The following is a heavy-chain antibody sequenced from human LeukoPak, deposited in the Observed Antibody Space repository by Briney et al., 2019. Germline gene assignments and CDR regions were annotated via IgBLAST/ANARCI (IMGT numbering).Heavy chain of an antibody. Sequence: ASVKVSCKASGYTFTGYYMHWVRQAPGQGLEWMGWINPNSGGTNYAQKFQGRVTMTRDTSINTAYMELSRLRSDDTAVYYCASTGYSSGWYKPYWGQGTLVTVSS. CDR1: GYTFTGYY. D-gene: IGHD6-19*01. V-gene: IGHV1-2*02. CDR3: ASTGYSSGWYKPY. J-gene: IGHJ4*02. CDR2: INPNSGGT.